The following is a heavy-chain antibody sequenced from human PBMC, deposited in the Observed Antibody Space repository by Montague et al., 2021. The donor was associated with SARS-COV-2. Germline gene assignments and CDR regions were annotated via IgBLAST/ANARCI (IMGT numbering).Heavy chain of an antibody. CDR3: VRYSGWFYFDF. J-gene: IGHJ4*02. D-gene: IGHD6-19*01. CDR2: TYYRSKWYS. CDR1: GDSVSRHSVA. V-gene: IGHV6-1*01. Sequence: CAISGDSVSRHSVAWSWHRQSPSRGLEWLGRTYYRSKWYSDYAPSVRGRLTVNPDASKNEFSLELNYVTPEDTAVYYCVRYSGWFYFDFWGQGTLVTVSS.